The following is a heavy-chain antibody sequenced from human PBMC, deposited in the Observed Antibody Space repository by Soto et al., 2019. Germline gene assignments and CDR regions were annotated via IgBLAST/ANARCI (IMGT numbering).Heavy chain of an antibody. Sequence: QGQLVQSGAEVKKPGASVKVSCKASGYTFSNYYMHWVRQAPGQGLEWMGLIHTSGGGTTYAQRFQGRVTMTRDTSTSTIYMELSSLRSEDAAVYYCARGVPIVGVIITRGMDVWGQGTTVTVSS. J-gene: IGHJ6*02. CDR2: IHTSGGGT. CDR3: ARGVPIVGVIITRGMDV. CDR1: GYTFSNYY. D-gene: IGHD3-3*01. V-gene: IGHV1-46*01.